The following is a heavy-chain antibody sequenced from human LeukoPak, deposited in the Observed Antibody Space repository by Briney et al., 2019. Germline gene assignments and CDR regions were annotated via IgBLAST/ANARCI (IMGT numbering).Heavy chain of an antibody. CDR1: GGTSSSYA. Sequence: ASVKVSCKASGGTSSSYAISWVRQAPGQGLEWMGRIIPIFGTANYAQKFQGRVTITTDESTSTAYMELSSLRPEDTAVYYCARLGRDGYKGDYWGQGTLVTVSS. CDR2: IIPIFGTA. J-gene: IGHJ4*02. V-gene: IGHV1-69*05. CDR3: ARLGRDGYKGDY. D-gene: IGHD5-24*01.